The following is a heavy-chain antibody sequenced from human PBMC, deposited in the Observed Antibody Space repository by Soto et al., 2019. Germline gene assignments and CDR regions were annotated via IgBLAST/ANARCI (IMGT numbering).Heavy chain of an antibody. D-gene: IGHD1-26*01. CDR3: ARDSGHYYRSDAFDK. J-gene: IGHJ3*02. V-gene: IGHV1-46*01. CDR2: IDPSGGST. Sequence: ASVNVSCKASGYTFTASYMHWVRQAPGQCLELMGIIDPSGGSTSYSQKFQGRVTMTRDTSTSTVYMELNSLRSEDTAVFYCARDSGHYYRSDAFDKWGQGTMVTVSS. CDR1: GYTFTASY.